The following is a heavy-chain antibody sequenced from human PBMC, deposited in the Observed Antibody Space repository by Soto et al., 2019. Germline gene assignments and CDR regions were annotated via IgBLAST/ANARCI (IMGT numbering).Heavy chain of an antibody. V-gene: IGHV4-30-4*01. CDR3: ARQESRQDWALDY. D-gene: IGHD3-9*01. CDR2: IYYSGST. CDR1: GVSISSGDYC. J-gene: IGHJ4*02. Sequence: SETLSLTCTVSGVSISSGDYCWSWIRQPPGKGLEWIGYIYYSGSTYYNPSLKSRVTISVDTSKNQFSLKLSSVTAADTAVYYCARQESRQDWALDYWGQGTLVTVSS.